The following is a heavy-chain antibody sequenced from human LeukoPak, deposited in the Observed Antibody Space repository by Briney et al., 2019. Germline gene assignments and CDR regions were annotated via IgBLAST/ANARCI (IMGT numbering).Heavy chain of an antibody. CDR1: GFTFSSYG. D-gene: IGHD4/OR15-4a*01. V-gene: IGHV3-23*01. Sequence: GGSLRLSCAASGFTFSSYGMSWVRQAPGKGLEWVSAISAGGVTYYAESVKGRFTISRDNSKNTLYFQMNSLRAEDTALYYCAKDGAWPADRFDLWGQGSLVTVSS. CDR3: AKDGAWPADRFDL. J-gene: IGHJ4*02. CDR2: ISAGGVT.